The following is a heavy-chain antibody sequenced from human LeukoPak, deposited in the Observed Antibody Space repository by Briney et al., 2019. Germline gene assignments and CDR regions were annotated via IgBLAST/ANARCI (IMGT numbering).Heavy chain of an antibody. D-gene: IGHD5-12*01. CDR2: IYPGDSDT. CDR3: ASRSNSGYEFFDY. CDR1: GYSFTSYW. J-gene: IGHJ4*02. V-gene: IGHV5-51*01. Sequence: GESLQISCKGSGYSFTSYWIGWVRQMPGKGLEWMGIIYPGDSDTRYSPSFQGQVTISADKSISTAYLQSSSLKASDTAMYYCASRSNSGYEFFDYWGQGTLVTVSS.